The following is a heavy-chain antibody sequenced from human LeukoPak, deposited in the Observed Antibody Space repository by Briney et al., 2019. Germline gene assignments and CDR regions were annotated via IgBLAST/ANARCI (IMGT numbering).Heavy chain of an antibody. J-gene: IGHJ6*02. CDR1: GFTFSRCW. Sequence: PGGSLRLSCVASGFTFSRCWMNWVRQAPGKGLEWVSTISGSGGSTYYADSVKGRFTISRDNAKNSLYLQMNSLRAEDTAVYYCARGLNYYGVDVWGQGTSVTVSS. V-gene: IGHV3-23*01. CDR3: ARGLNYYGVDV. CDR2: ISGSGGST.